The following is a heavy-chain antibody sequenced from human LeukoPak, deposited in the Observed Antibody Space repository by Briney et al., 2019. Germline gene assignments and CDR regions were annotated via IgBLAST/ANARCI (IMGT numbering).Heavy chain of an antibody. V-gene: IGHV4-61*02. J-gene: IGHJ4*02. CDR3: ARALRTTPTTDYFDY. CDR2: IYSSGST. Sequence: SETLSLTCTVSGDSISSGSNYWSWIRQPAGKGLEWIGRIYSSGSTNYNPSLKSRVTISVDTSKNQFSLKLSSVTAADTAVYYCARALRTTPTTDYFDYWGQGTLVTVSS. D-gene: IGHD4-11*01. CDR1: GDSISSGSNY.